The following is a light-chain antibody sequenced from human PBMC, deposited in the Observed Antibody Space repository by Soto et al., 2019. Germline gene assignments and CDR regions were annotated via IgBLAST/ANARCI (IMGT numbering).Light chain of an antibody. Sequence: EIELTQSPATLSLSPGERATLSCRASQSVSSYLAWYQQKPGQAPRLLIYDASNRATGIPARFSGSGSGTDFTLTISSLEPEDFAVYYCQQRTNRPPTFGQGTKVEIK. CDR3: QQRTNRPPT. V-gene: IGKV3-11*01. CDR2: DAS. J-gene: IGKJ1*01. CDR1: QSVSSY.